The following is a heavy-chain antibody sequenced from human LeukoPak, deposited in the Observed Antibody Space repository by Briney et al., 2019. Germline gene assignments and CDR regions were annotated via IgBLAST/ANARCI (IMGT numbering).Heavy chain of an antibody. V-gene: IGHV3-30*18. CDR3: AKVRGSSGYYRYYFDY. CDR2: ISYDGSNK. J-gene: IGHJ4*02. Sequence: QPGGSLRLSCVASGFTFSSYGMHWVRQAPRKGLEWVAVISYDGSNKYYADSVKGRFTISRDNSKNTLYLQMNSLRAEDTAVYYCAKVRGSSGYYRYYFDYWGQGTLVSVSS. CDR1: GFTFSSYG. D-gene: IGHD3-22*01.